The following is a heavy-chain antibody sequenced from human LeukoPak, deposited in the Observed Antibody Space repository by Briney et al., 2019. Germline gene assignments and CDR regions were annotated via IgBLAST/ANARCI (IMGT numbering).Heavy chain of an antibody. V-gene: IGHV5-51*01. Sequence: EKSLKISCKGSGYSFTSYWIGWVRQMPGKGLEWMGISNHGNSDTRYSPSSQGQVTISADKSISTAYLQWSSLKASDTAMYYCARLVGYSSSWYGSAFDIWGQGTMVTVS. J-gene: IGHJ3*02. CDR2: SNHGNSDT. D-gene: IGHD6-13*01. CDR1: GYSFTSYW. CDR3: ARLVGYSSSWYGSAFDI.